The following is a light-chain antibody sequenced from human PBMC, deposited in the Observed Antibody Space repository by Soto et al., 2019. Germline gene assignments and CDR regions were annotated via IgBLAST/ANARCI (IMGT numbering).Light chain of an antibody. Sequence: EIVMTQSPATLSVSPGERATLSCRASQSVSSNLAWYQQKPVQAPRLLIYGASTRATGIPARFSGSGSVTEFTLTIGSLQSEDFAVYYCQQYTKFPSLTFGGGTKVEIK. CDR3: QQYTKFPSLT. CDR2: GAS. CDR1: QSVSSN. J-gene: IGKJ4*01. V-gene: IGKV3-15*01.